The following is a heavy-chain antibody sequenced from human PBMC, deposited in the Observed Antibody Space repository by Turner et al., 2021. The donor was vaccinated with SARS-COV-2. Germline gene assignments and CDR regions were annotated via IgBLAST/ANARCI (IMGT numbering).Heavy chain of an antibody. V-gene: IGHV4-39*02. CDR2: IYYSGST. D-gene: IGHD1-26*01. J-gene: IGHJ2*01. CDR3: ARETADSGSYQDWYFDL. Sequence: QLQLQEPGPGLVKPSETLSLTCTVSGGSIRSSSYYWGWLRQPPGKGLEWIGSIYYSGSTYYNPTLKSRVTISVDTSKNQVSLKLSSVTAADTAVYYCARETADSGSYQDWYFDLWGRGTLVTVSS. CDR1: GGSIRSSSYY.